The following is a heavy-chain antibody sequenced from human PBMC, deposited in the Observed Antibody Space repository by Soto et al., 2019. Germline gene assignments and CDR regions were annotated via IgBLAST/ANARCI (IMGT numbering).Heavy chain of an antibody. CDR1: GFTFSDNA. D-gene: IGHD1-1*01. CDR2: ISDDGDST. Sequence: EVQLLESGGGLVQPGGSLRLSCGASGFTFSDNAMTWVRQAPGKGLEWVSSISDDGDSTYYADSVKGRFTISRDNSKNTLFLQLSSLGAEDTAVYYFAKSLSTTVNYGLDVWGPGTAVSVPS. V-gene: IGHV3-23*01. CDR3: AKSLSTTVNYGLDV. J-gene: IGHJ6*01.